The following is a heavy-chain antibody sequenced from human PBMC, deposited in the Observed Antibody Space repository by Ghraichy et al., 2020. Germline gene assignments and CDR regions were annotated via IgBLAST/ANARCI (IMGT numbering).Heavy chain of an antibody. CDR1: GGSTSSYY. D-gene: IGHD1-26*01. J-gene: IGHJ4*02. CDR2: IFYSGNT. Sequence: SETLSLTCSVSGGSTSSYYWIWIRQPPGKGLEWIGYIFYSGNTNINPSLKSRVSISIDTSKNQFSLKLSSVTAADTAVYYCARVGEGAFDYWGQGTLVTVSS. V-gene: IGHV4-59*01. CDR3: ARVGEGAFDY.